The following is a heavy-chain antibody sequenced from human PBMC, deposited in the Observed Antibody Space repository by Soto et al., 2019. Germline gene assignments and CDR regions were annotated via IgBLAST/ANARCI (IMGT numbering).Heavy chain of an antibody. V-gene: IGHV6-1*01. Sequence: QVQLQQSGPGLVKPSQTLSLTCAITGDSVSSNSAGWSWVRQSPSRGLEWLGRTYYRSKWYYEYAVSVRGRTTINPDTSQNQYSLQLNSVTPEDTAVYFCARGEQYSGRIFDYWGQGTLVTVSS. CDR1: GDSVSSNSAG. D-gene: IGHD1-26*01. J-gene: IGHJ4*01. CDR2: TYYRSKWYY. CDR3: ARGEQYSGRIFDY.